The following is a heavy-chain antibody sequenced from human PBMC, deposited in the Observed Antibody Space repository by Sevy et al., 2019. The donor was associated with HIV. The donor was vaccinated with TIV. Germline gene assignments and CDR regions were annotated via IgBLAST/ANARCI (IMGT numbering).Heavy chain of an antibody. D-gene: IGHD3-22*01. V-gene: IGHV5-51*01. CDR3: ASKYYYDSSGYPDAFDI. J-gene: IGHJ3*02. Sequence: GEALKISCKCSGYSFTSYWIGWVRQMPGKGLEWMGIIYPGDSDTRYNPSFQGQVTISADKSITTAYLQWSSLKASDTAMYYCASKYYYDSSGYPDAFDIWGQGTMVTVSS. CDR1: GYSFTSYW. CDR2: IYPGDSDT.